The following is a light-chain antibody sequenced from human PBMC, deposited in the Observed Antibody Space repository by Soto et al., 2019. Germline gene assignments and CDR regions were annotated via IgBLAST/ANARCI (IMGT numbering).Light chain of an antibody. J-gene: IGKJ1*01. CDR1: QGISSY. CDR2: DAT. Sequence: DIQMTQSPSSLSASVGDRVTITCRASQGISSYLNWYQQRPGKAPNLLIYDATRLHSGVPPRFSGSGYGTDFTLTITSLQLEDFATYYCQQSDVSPRTFGQGTKVEIK. V-gene: IGKV1-39*01. CDR3: QQSDVSPRT.